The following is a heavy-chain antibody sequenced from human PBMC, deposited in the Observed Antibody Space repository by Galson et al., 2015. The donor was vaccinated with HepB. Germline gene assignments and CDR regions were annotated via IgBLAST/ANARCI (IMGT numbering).Heavy chain of an antibody. V-gene: IGHV3-66*01. CDR2: IYSGGGGT. CDR1: GFTVSSNY. Sequence: SLRLSCAASGFTVSSNYMSWVRQAPGKGLEWVSVIYSGGGGTSYADSVKGRFTISRDNSKNTLYLQMNSLSAEDTAVYYCVRDPRGVDCWGQGTLVTVSS. J-gene: IGHJ4*02. CDR3: VRDPRGVDC. D-gene: IGHD3-3*01.